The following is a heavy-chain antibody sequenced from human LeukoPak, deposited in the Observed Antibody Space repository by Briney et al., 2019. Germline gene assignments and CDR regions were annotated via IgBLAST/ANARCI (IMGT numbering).Heavy chain of an antibody. J-gene: IGHJ5*02. D-gene: IGHD4-17*01. Sequence: GESLKISCKGSGYSFTSYWIDWVRKMPGKGLEWMGIIYPGDSDTRYSPSFQGQVTISADKSISTAYLQWSSLKASDTAMYYCARQPLPVFGEDNWFDPWGQGTLVTVSS. V-gene: IGHV5-51*01. CDR3: ARQPLPVFGEDNWFDP. CDR2: IYPGDSDT. CDR1: GYSFTSYW.